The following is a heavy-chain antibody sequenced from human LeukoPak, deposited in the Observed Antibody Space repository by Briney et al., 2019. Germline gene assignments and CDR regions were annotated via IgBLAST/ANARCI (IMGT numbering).Heavy chain of an antibody. D-gene: IGHD5-12*01. CDR3: ARHMKWLRFIDY. J-gene: IGHJ4*02. CDR1: GGSISSSSYY. V-gene: IGHV4-39*01. CDR2: IYYSGST. Sequence: SETLSLTCNVSGGSISSSSYYWGWIRQPPGKGLEWIGSIYYSGSTYYNPSLKSRVTISVDTSKNQFSLKLSSVTAADTAVYYCARHMKWLRFIDYWGQGTLVTVSS.